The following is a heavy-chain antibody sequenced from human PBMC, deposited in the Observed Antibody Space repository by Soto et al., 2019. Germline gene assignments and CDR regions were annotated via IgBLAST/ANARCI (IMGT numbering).Heavy chain of an antibody. J-gene: IGHJ6*02. V-gene: IGHV3-74*01. CDR3: ARDRTADTAMARYYYYYGMDV. CDR1: GFTFSSYW. Sequence: GGSLRLSCAASGFTFSSYWMHWVRQAPGKGLVWVSRINSDGSSTSYADSVKGRFTISRDNAKNTLYLQMNSLRAEDTAVYYCARDRTADTAMARYYYYYGMDVWGQGTTVTVSS. D-gene: IGHD5-18*01. CDR2: INSDGSST.